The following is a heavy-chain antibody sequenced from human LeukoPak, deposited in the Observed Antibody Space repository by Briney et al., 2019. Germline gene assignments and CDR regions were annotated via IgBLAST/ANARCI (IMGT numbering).Heavy chain of an antibody. CDR1: GFTFSGSA. CDR2: IRSKANSYAT. Sequence: GGSLRLSCAASGFTFSGSAMHWVRQASGKGLEWVGRIRSKANSYATAYAASVKSRFTISRDDSKNTAYLQMNSLKTEDTAVYYCTSIAAAGDHYYYYYGMDVWGQGTTVTVSS. V-gene: IGHV3-73*01. D-gene: IGHD6-13*01. J-gene: IGHJ6*02. CDR3: TSIAAAGDHYYYYYGMDV.